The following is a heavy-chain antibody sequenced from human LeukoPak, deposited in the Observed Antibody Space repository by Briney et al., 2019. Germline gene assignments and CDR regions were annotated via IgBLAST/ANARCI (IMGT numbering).Heavy chain of an antibody. CDR2: IYYSGST. CDR1: GGSISSGGYY. Sequence: SETLSLTCTVSGGSISSGGYYWRWIRQHPGKGLEWIGYIYYSGSTYYNPSLKSRVTISVDTSKNQFSLKLSSVTAADTAVYYCARDNPQTDYYYYYGMDVWGQGTTVTVSS. J-gene: IGHJ6*02. CDR3: ARDNPQTDYYYYYGMDV. V-gene: IGHV4-31*03.